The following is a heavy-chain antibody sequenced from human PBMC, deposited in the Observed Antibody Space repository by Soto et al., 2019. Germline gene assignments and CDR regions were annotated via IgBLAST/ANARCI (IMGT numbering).Heavy chain of an antibody. CDR2: IYFDGITT. V-gene: IGHV3-74*01. CDR3: ARGGAMGVDY. D-gene: IGHD1-26*01. CDR1: GFTFNTHW. J-gene: IGHJ4*02. Sequence: EVQLVESGGGVVQPGGSLSLSCTASGFTFNTHWMHWVRQALGKGLVWVSRIYFDGITTNYADSVKGRLTVSRDNAKNTVYLHVNTLRDDDTALYYCARGGAMGVDYWGQGTLVTVSS.